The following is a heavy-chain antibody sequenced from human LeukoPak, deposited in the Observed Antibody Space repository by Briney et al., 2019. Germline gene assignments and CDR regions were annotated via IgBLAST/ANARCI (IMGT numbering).Heavy chain of an antibody. CDR3: ARDMWQQFDWFDP. J-gene: IGHJ5*02. V-gene: IGHV1-2*02. Sequence: ASVKVSCKASGYTFTSYYMHWVRQAPGQGLEWMGWINPNTGDTNSAERFQGRVTMTRDSSISTAYLELSRLTSDDTAVYYCARDMWQQFDWFDPWGQGTLVTVSS. CDR2: INPNTGDT. D-gene: IGHD6-13*01. CDR1: GYTFTSYY.